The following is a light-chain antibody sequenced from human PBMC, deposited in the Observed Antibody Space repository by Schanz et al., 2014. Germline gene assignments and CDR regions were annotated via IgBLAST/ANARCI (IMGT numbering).Light chain of an antibody. J-gene: IGKJ1*01. V-gene: IGKV3-15*01. Sequence: EIVMTQSPATLSVSPGERATLSCRASQSVSSNLAWYQQKPGQAPRLLIYGASTRATGIPARFSGSGSGTEVTLTISSLQSEDFAVYYCQQYNNWPLPPGTFGQGTKVEIK. CDR3: QQYNNWPLPPGT. CDR1: QSVSSN. CDR2: GAS.